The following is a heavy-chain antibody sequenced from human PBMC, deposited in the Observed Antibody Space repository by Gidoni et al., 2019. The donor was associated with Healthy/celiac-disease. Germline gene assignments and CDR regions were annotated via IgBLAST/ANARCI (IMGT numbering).Heavy chain of an antibody. CDR2: IDWDDDK. CDR1: GFSLSTSGMC. Sequence: QVTLRESGPALVKPTQTLTLTCTFSGFSLSTSGMCVSWIRQPPGKALEWLARIDWDDDKYYSTSLKTRLTISKDTSKNQVVLTMTNMDPVDTATYYCARMVFGEEATYGMDVWGQGTTVTVSS. D-gene: IGHD3-10*01. V-gene: IGHV2-70*15. CDR3: ARMVFGEEATYGMDV. J-gene: IGHJ6*02.